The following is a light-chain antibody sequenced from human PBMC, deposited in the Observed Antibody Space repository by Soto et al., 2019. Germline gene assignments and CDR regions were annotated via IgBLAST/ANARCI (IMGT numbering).Light chain of an antibody. J-gene: IGKJ5*01. CDR1: QSISSY. V-gene: IGKV1-39*01. CDR3: QQSYSNPIT. CDR2: PAS. Sequence: DIQMTQSPSSLSASLGDRVTITCRASQSISSYLNWYQQKPGKAPKLLIYPASSLQSGVPSRFSGSGSGTDFTLTISSLQPEDFATYYCQQSYSNPITFGQGTRLEIK.